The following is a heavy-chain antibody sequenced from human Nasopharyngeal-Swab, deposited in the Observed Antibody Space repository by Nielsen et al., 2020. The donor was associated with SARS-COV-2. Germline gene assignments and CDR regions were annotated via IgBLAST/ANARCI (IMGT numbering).Heavy chain of an antibody. CDR2: ISYDGSNK. V-gene: IGHV3-30-3*01. J-gene: IGHJ4*02. CDR1: GFTFSSYA. CDR3: ARDSGSSLDY. Sequence: SLKISCAASGFTFSSYAMHWVRQAPGKGLEWVAVISYDGSNKYYADSVKGRFTISRDNSKNTLYLQMNSLRAEDTAVYYCARDSGSSLDYWGQGTLVTVSS. D-gene: IGHD1-26*01.